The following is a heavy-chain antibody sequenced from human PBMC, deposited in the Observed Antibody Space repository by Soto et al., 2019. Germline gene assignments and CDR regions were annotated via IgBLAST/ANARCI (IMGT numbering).Heavy chain of an antibody. CDR2: INPNSGGT. CDR3: ARVNSQIIAEAGPLGAFDF. J-gene: IGHJ3*01. Sequence: ASVKVSCKASGYTFTGYYMHWVRQAPGQGLEWMGWINPNSGGTNYAQKFQGWVTMTRDTSISTAYMELSRLRSDDTAVYYCARVNSQIIAEAGPLGAFDFWGQGTMVPVSS. D-gene: IGHD6-13*01. V-gene: IGHV1-2*04. CDR1: GYTFTGYY.